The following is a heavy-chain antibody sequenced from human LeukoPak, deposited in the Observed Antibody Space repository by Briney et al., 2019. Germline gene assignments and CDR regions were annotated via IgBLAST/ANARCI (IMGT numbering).Heavy chain of an antibody. J-gene: IGHJ4*02. CDR1: GGSISSYY. D-gene: IGHD6-13*01. V-gene: IGHV4-59*01. CDR2: IYYSGST. CDR3: AREGAGLVH. Sequence: SETLSLTCTVSGGSISSYYWSWIRQPPGKGLEWIWYIYYSGSTNYNPSLKSRVTISVDTSKNQFSLKLSSVTAADTAVYYCAREGAGLVHWGQGTLVTVSS.